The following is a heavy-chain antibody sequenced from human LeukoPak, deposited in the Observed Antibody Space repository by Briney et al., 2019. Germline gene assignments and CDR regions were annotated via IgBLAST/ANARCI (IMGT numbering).Heavy chain of an antibody. CDR3: ARQRFLEWYFDY. D-gene: IGHD3-3*01. V-gene: IGHV4-59*08. J-gene: IGHJ4*02. CDR1: GGSISSYY. Sequence: SETLSLTCTVSGGSISSYYWSWIRQPPGKGLGWIGYIYYSGSTNYNPSLKSRVTISVDTSKNQFSLKLSSVTAADTAVYYCARQRFLEWYFDYWGQGTLVTVSS. CDR2: IYYSGST.